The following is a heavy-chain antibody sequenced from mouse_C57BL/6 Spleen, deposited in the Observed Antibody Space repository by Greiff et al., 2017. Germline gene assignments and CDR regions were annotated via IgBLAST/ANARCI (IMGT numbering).Heavy chain of an antibody. Sequence: QVHVKQSGAELVRPGASVTLSCKASGYTFTDYEMHWVKQTPVHGLEWIGAIDPETGGTAYNQKFKGKAILTADKSSSTAYMELRSLTSEDSAVYYCTRSNYYGSWGQGTLVTVSA. D-gene: IGHD1-1*01. CDR2: IDPETGGT. CDR1: GYTFTDYE. J-gene: IGHJ3*01. V-gene: IGHV1-15*01. CDR3: TRSNYYGS.